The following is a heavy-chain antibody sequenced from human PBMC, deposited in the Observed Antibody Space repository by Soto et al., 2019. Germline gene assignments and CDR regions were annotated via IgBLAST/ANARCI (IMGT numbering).Heavy chain of an antibody. V-gene: IGHV3-9*01. CDR2: ISWNSGSI. J-gene: IGHJ4*02. CDR3: AKSSDITMVRGVIIDY. Sequence: GGSLRLSCAASGFTFDDYAMHWVRQAPGKGLEWVSGISWNSGSIGYADSVKGRFTISRDNAKNSLYLQMNSLRAEDTALYYCAKSSDITMVRGVIIDYWGQGTLVTVSS. D-gene: IGHD3-10*01. CDR1: GFTFDDYA.